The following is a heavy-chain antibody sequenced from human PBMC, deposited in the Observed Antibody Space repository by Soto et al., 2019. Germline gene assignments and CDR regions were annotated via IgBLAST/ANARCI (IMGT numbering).Heavy chain of an antibody. J-gene: IGHJ6*02. CDR2: IYPGDSDT. Sequence: GESLKISCKGSGYSFTSYWIGWVRQMPGKGLEWMGIIYPGDSDTRYSPSFQGQVTISADKSISNAYLQWSSLKASDTAMYYCARHGGIVGANIVDYYYGMDVWGQGTTVTVSS. D-gene: IGHD1-26*01. CDR3: ARHGGIVGANIVDYYYGMDV. V-gene: IGHV5-51*01. CDR1: GYSFTSYW.